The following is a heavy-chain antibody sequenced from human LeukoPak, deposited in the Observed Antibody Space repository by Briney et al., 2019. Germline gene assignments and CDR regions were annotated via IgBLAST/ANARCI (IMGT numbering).Heavy chain of an antibody. CDR2: AGESIHTT. CDR3: AKDSFIVVRGVGSDDGFAV. V-gene: IGHV3-23*01. D-gene: IGHD3-10*01. J-gene: IGHJ3*01. CDR1: GFTFSSYT. Sequence: GGSLRLSCAASGFTFSSYTMNWVRQAPGKGLEWVSVAGESIHTTHYADSVKGRFIISRDNSKNTVHLQMNSLRAEDTAVYYCAKDSFIVVRGVGSDDGFAVWGQGTMVTVSS.